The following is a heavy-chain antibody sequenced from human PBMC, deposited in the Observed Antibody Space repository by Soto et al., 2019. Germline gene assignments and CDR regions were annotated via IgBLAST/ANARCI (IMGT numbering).Heavy chain of an antibody. CDR1: GFTFIDSS. J-gene: IGHJ4*02. V-gene: IGHV3-30-3*01. D-gene: IGHD5-12*01. Sequence: PGGSVGLSCAASGFTFIDSSMHWFRQAPGKGLEWVAVISKDGDKKYYADSVKGRFTISRDNSKNTLYLQMNSLRPEDTAVYYCAREWSVANPGYWGQGTQVTVSS. CDR3: AREWSVANPGY. CDR2: ISKDGDKK.